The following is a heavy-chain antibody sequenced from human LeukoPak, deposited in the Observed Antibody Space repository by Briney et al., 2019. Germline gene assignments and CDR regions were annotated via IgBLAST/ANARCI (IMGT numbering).Heavy chain of an antibody. J-gene: IGHJ6*03. V-gene: IGHV3-30*02. CDR2: VLYDGSLK. Sequence: GGSLRLSCAASGFTFSRCDMHWVRQAPGKGLEWVAFVLYDGSLKYYADSVRGRVTISRDNSKNTLYLQMNSLRAEDTAVYYCAKGPEDSGSYWFNYYYMDVWGKGTTVTISS. CDR1: GFTFSRCD. CDR3: AKGPEDSGSYWFNYYYMDV. D-gene: IGHD3-10*01.